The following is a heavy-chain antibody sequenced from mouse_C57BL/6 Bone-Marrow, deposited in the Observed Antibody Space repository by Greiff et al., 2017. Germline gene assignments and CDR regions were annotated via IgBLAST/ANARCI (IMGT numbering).Heavy chain of an antibody. CDR1: GFTFSDYG. Sequence: EVKLMESGGGLVKPGGSLKLSCAASGFTFSDYGMHWVRQAPEKGLEWVAYISSGSSTIYYAATVKGRFTISRDNAKNTLFLQMTSLRSEDTAMYYCARGITTVEAWFAYWGQGTLVTVSA. V-gene: IGHV5-17*01. CDR2: ISSGSSTI. D-gene: IGHD1-1*01. J-gene: IGHJ3*01. CDR3: ARGITTVEAWFAY.